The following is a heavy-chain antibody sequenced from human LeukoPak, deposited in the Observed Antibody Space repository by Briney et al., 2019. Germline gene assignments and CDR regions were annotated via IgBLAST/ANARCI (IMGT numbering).Heavy chain of an antibody. CDR3: ARAPSSSTRNWFDP. J-gene: IGHJ5*02. CDR2: IYYSGST. D-gene: IGHD6-13*01. V-gene: IGHV4-31*03. Sequence: PSETLSLTCTVSGGSISSGGYYWSWIRQHPGKGLEWIGYIYYSGSTYYNPSLKSRVTISVDTSKNQFSLKLSSVTAADTAVYYCARAPSSSTRNWFDPWGQGALVTVSS. CDR1: GGSISSGGYY.